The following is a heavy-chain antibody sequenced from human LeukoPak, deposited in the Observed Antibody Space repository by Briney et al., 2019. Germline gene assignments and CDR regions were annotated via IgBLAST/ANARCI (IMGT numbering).Heavy chain of an antibody. Sequence: ASVNVSCKPSGYTFNNYAITWVRQAPGQGLEWTGWISADNGNTNYAQNFQGRVTMTTDTSTSTAYMELRSLRSDDTAVYYCARGLHKSNWFDPWGQGTLVTVS. V-gene: IGHV1-18*01. CDR1: GYTFNNYA. D-gene: IGHD2-21*01. CDR2: ISADNGNT. J-gene: IGHJ5*02. CDR3: ARGLHKSNWFDP.